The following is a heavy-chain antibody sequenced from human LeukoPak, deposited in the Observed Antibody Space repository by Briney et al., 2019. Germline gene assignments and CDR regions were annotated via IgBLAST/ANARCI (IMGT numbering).Heavy chain of an antibody. D-gene: IGHD4-23*01. CDR2: ISAYNGNT. V-gene: IGHV1-18*01. Sequence: ASVKVSCKASGYTFTSYGISWVRQAPGQGLEWMGWISAYNGNTNYAQKLQGRVTMTTDTSTSTAYMELRSLRSDDTAVYYCARAPWTTVETPLNDYWGQGTLVTVSS. CDR3: ARAPWTTVETPLNDY. J-gene: IGHJ4*02. CDR1: GYTFTSYG.